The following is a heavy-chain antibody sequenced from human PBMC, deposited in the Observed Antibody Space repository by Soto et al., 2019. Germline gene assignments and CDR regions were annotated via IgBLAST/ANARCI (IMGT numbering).Heavy chain of an antibody. CDR1: GGSISSGGYY. CDR3: ARHSASWQWFDY. V-gene: IGHV4-31*03. CDR2: IYYSGST. D-gene: IGHD1-26*01. Sequence: QVQLQESGPGLVKPSQTLSLTCSVSGGSISSGGYYWIWIRQHPEKGLEWIGYIYYSGSTNYNPSLKSRVIISVDTSSNRFSLDLRSVTAADTAIYFCARHSASWQWFDYWCQGTLVTVSS. J-gene: IGHJ5*01.